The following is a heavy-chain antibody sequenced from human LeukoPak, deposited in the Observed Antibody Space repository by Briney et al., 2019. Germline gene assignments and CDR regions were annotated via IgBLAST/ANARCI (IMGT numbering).Heavy chain of an antibody. Sequence: GGSLRLSCTSSGGFTFGKDGVSWVRQAPGKGLEWVGRIKSKIDGGTIDYGAPVKGRFTISRDDSRNTLYLQMNSLKTEDTAXXXXTXXXXXXCWGQGTLVTVS. J-gene: IGHJ4*02. CDR3: TXXXXXXC. CDR2: IKSKIDGGTI. V-gene: IGHV3-15*01. CDR1: GGFTFGKDG.